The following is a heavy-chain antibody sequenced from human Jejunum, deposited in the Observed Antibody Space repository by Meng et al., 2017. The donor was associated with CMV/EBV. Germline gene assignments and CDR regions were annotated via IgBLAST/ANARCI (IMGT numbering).Heavy chain of an antibody. Sequence: SYWMNWVRQAPGKGLVWVSRINSDGSSTSYADSVKGRFTISRDKAKNTLYLQMNSLRAEDTAVYYCARAFVPDYDILTGYDYGMDVWGQGTTVTVSS. CDR2: INSDGSST. CDR1: SYW. J-gene: IGHJ6*02. V-gene: IGHV3-74*01. CDR3: ARAFVPDYDILTGYDYGMDV. D-gene: IGHD3-9*01.